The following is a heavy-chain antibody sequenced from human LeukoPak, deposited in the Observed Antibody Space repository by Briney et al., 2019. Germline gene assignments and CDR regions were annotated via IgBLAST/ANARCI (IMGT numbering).Heavy chain of an antibody. V-gene: IGHV3-30*04. J-gene: IGHJ4*02. D-gene: IGHD1-1*01. CDR2: ISYDGSNK. CDR3: ARDSPPRPAVY. CDR1: GFTFSSYA. Sequence: GGSLRLSCAASGFTFSSYAMHWVRQAPGKGLEWVAVISYDGSNKYYADSVKGRFTISRDNSKNTLYLQMNSLRAEDTAVYYCARDSPPRPAVYWGQGTLVTVSS.